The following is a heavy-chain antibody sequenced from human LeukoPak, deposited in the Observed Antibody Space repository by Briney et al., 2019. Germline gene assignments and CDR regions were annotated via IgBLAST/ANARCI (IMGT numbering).Heavy chain of an antibody. CDR2: IYSGGST. J-gene: IGHJ4*02. CDR3: ARDGSSGWSGIDY. CDR1: GFTVSRNY. V-gene: IGHV3-66*02. D-gene: IGHD6-19*01. Sequence: PGGSLRLSCAASGFTVSRNYMSWVRQAPGKGLEWVSVIYSGGSTYYADSVKGQFTISRDNVKNTLYLQMNSMRVEDTAVYYCARDGSSGWSGIDYWGQGTLVTVSS.